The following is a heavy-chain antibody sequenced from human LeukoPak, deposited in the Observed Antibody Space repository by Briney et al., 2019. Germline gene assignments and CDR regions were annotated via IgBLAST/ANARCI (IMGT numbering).Heavy chain of an antibody. Sequence: SETLSLTCTVSGGSISSSSYYWGWIRQPPGTGLEWIGSIYYSGSTYYNPSLKSRVTISVDTSKNQFSLKLSSVTAADTAVYYCARLCGYCSGGSAYYFDYWGQGTLVTVSS. CDR2: IYYSGST. D-gene: IGHD2-15*01. V-gene: IGHV4-39*01. CDR3: ARLCGYCSGGSAYYFDY. J-gene: IGHJ4*02. CDR1: GGSISSSSYY.